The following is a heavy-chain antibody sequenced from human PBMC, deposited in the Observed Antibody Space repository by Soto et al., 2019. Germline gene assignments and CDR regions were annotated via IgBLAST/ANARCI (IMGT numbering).Heavy chain of an antibody. V-gene: IGHV3-30*18. J-gene: IGHJ4*02. D-gene: IGHD3-22*01. CDR3: GKPDRRDSSGYPDY. CDR1: GFTFSSYG. CDR2: ISYDGSNK. Sequence: QVQLVESGGGVVQPGRSLRLSCAASGFTFSSYGMHWVRQAPGKGLEWVAVISYDGSNKYYADSVKGRFTISRDNSKNTLYLQMNSLRAEDTAVYYCGKPDRRDSSGYPDYWGQGTLVTVSS.